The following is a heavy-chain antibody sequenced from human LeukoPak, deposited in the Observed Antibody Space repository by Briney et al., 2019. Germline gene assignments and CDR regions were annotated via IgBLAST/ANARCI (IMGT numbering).Heavy chain of an antibody. CDR2: ISHDGSYK. V-gene: IGHV3-30*18. J-gene: IGHJ6*02. CDR1: GFTFSVYG. CDR3: AKDVGSNYYYYYSMDV. Sequence: GGSLRLSCAASGFTFSVYGIHWVRQAPGKGLEWVAVISHDGSYKYYADSVKGRFIISRDNSKNTLYLQMNSLRAEDTAVYYCAKDVGSNYYYYYSMDVWGQGTTVTVSS. D-gene: IGHD5-12*01.